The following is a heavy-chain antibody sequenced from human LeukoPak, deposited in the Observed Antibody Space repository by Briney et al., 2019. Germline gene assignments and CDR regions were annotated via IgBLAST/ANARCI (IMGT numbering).Heavy chain of an antibody. J-gene: IGHJ4*02. Sequence: PGGSLRLSCAASGFTFSSYAMSWVRQAPGKGLEWVSAISGSGGSTYYADSVKGRFTISRDNSKNTLYLQMNSLRAEDTAVYYCAKDSVGPVVVAVFDYWGQGTLVTVSS. CDR2: ISGSGGST. V-gene: IGHV3-23*01. D-gene: IGHD2-15*01. CDR3: AKDSVGPVVVAVFDY. CDR1: GFTFSSYA.